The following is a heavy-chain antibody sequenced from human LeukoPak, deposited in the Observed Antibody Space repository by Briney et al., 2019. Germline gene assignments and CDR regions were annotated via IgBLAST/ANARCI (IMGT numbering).Heavy chain of an antibody. Sequence: PSETLSLTCTVSGGSISSYYWSWIRQPPGKGLEWIGYIYYSGSTNYNPSLKSRVTISVDTSKNQFSLKLNSVTAADTAVFYCAREGDSGYGYFDYWGQGTLVTVSS. CDR2: IYYSGST. V-gene: IGHV4-59*01. CDR1: GGSISSYY. D-gene: IGHD5-12*01. J-gene: IGHJ4*02. CDR3: AREGDSGYGYFDY.